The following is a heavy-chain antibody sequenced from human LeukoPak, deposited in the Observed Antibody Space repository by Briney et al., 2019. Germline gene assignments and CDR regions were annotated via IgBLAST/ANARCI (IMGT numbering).Heavy chain of an antibody. CDR2: INHRGRT. V-gene: IGHV4-34*01. Sequence: SETLSLTCALYGGPCCVYYCGCIASPPGKGREGIGEINHRGRTNSNPSLKSRVTTSADTSKNQFSLKLSSVTAADTAVYYCAREFRAAAGPRYYYYYYYMDVWGTGTTVTVSS. J-gene: IGHJ6*03. D-gene: IGHD6-13*01. CDR3: AREFRAAAGPRYYYYYYYMDV. CDR1: GGPCCVYY.